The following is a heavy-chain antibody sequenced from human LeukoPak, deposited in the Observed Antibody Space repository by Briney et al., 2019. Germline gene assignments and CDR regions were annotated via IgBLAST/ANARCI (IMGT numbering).Heavy chain of an antibody. CDR3: ARAGRWSTTPLDY. J-gene: IGHJ4*02. CDR1: GFTFSSYS. CDR2: ISSSSSYI. D-gene: IGHD3-10*01. V-gene: IGHV3-21*01. Sequence: GGSLRLSCAASGFTFSSYSMNWVRQAPGKGLEWVSSISSSSSYIYYADSVKGRFTISRDNAKNSLYLQMNSLRAEDTAVYYCARAGRWSTTPLDYWGQGTLVTVPS.